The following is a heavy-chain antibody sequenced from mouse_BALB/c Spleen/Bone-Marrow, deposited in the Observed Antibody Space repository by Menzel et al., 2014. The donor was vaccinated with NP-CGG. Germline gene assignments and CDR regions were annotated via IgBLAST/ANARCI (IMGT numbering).Heavy chain of an antibody. CDR2: IRNKANGYTT. CDR3: ARVTTAWFAY. Sequence: EVKLVESGGGLVQPGGSLRLSCATSGFTFTDYYMSWVRQPPGKALEWLGFIRNKANGYTTEYSASVKGRFTISRDNSQSILYLQMNTLRAEDSATYYCARVTTAWFAYWGQGTLATVSA. D-gene: IGHD1-1*01. J-gene: IGHJ3*01. V-gene: IGHV7-3*02. CDR1: GFTFTDYY.